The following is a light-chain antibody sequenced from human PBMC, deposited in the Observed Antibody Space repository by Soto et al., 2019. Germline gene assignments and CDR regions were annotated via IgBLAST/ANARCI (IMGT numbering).Light chain of an antibody. Sequence: EILITHSPATLCVSPGERATLSCRASQSVSSNLAWYQQKPGQAPRLLIYDASNRATGIAPRFRGSGSGTDFTLTISSVEPEDCAVYICQQRSNWPPTFGQGTKVDIK. CDR1: QSVSSN. J-gene: IGKJ1*01. CDR3: QQRSNWPPT. V-gene: IGKV3-11*01. CDR2: DAS.